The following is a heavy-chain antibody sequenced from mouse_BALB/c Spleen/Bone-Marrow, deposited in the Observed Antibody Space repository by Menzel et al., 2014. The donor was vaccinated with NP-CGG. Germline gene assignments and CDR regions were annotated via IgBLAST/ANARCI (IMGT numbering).Heavy chain of an antibody. J-gene: IGHJ3*01. CDR2: ISTYSGNT. Sequence: QVQLKQSGPELVRPGVSVKISCKGSGYTFTDYAMHWVKQSHAKSLEWIGVISTYSGNTSYNQKFKGKATMTVDKSSSTAYMELARLTSEDSAIYYCARGYYGSSYLFAYWGQGTLVTVSA. D-gene: IGHD1-1*01. V-gene: IGHV1-67*01. CDR3: ARGYYGSSYLFAY. CDR1: GYTFTDYA.